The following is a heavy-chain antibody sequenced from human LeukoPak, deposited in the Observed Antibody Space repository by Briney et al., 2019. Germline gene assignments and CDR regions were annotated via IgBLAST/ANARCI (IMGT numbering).Heavy chain of an antibody. J-gene: IGHJ4*02. Sequence: GASVKVSCKASGYTFTSYGISWVRQAPGQGLEWMGWISAYNGNTNYAQKLQGRVTMTTDTSTSTAYMELRSLRSDDTAVYYCARDYWSSGSYFAVDYWGQGTLVTVSS. V-gene: IGHV1-18*01. CDR2: ISAYNGNT. D-gene: IGHD1-26*01. CDR3: ARDYWSSGSYFAVDY. CDR1: GYTFTSYG.